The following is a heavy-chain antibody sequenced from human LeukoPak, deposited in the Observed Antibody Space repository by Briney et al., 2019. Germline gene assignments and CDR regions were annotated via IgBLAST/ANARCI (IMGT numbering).Heavy chain of an antibody. CDR1: GFIFSDYY. CDR3: ARVSYGDSGYFDY. V-gene: IGHV3-11*06. Sequence: GGSLRLSCPASGFIFSDYYMSWLRQAPGKGLEWVSYTSSSSSYINYADSVKGRFTISRDNAKNSLYLQMNSLRAEDTAVYYCARVSYGDSGYFDYWGQGTLVTVSS. D-gene: IGHD4-17*01. CDR2: TSSSSSYI. J-gene: IGHJ4*02.